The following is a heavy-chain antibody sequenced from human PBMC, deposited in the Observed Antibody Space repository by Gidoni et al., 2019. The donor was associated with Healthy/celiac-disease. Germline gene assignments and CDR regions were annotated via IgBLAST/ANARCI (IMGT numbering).Heavy chain of an antibody. J-gene: IGHJ4*02. CDR2: IIPILGIA. V-gene: IGHV1-69*02. Sequence: QAQLVLSGAEVKNPGSSVTVSCQASGGTFSSYTISWVRQAPGQGLEWMGRIIPILGIANYAQKFQGRVTITADKSTSTAYMELSSLRSEDTAVYYCARAAPGYFDYWGQGTLVTVSS. D-gene: IGHD3-10*01. CDR3: ARAAPGYFDY. CDR1: GGTFSSYT.